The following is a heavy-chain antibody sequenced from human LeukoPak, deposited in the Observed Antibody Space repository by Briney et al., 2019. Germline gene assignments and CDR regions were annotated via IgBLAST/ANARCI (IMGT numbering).Heavy chain of an antibody. V-gene: IGHV4-34*01. D-gene: IGHD3-22*01. CDR1: GGSFSGYY. CDR2: INHSGST. J-gene: IGHJ6*03. Sequence: SETLSLTCAVYGGSFSGYYWSWIRQPPGKGLEWTGEINHSGSTNYNPSLKSRVTISVDTSKNQFSLKLSSVTAADTAVYYCARVSGSSGYYQYYYYYYYMDVWGKGTTVTVSS. CDR3: ARVSGSSGYYQYYYYYYYMDV.